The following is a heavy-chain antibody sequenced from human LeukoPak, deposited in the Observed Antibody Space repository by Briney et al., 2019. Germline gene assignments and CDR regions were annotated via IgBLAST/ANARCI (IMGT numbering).Heavy chain of an antibody. CDR3: ARDYDILTGYSHFDY. J-gene: IGHJ4*02. Sequence: ASVKVSCKASGGTFSSYAISWVRQAPGQGLEWMGRIIPILGIANYAQKFQGRVTITADKSTSTAYMELSSLRAEDTAVYYCARDYDILTGYSHFDYWGQGTLVTVSS. CDR2: IIPILGIA. D-gene: IGHD3-9*01. CDR1: GGTFSSYA. V-gene: IGHV1-69*04.